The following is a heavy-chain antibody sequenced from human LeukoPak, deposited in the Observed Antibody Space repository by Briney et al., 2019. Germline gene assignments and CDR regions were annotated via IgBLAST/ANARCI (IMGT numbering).Heavy chain of an antibody. CDR1: GFTFSSYA. CDR2: ISGSGGST. V-gene: IGHV3-23*01. D-gene: IGHD3-10*01. J-gene: IGHJ6*02. CDR3: ARGGGHGSENYGMDV. Sequence: PGGSLRLSCAASGFTFSSYAMSWVRQAPGKGLEWVSAISGSGGSTYYADSVKGRFTISRENAKNSLYLQMNSLRAGDTAVYYCARGGGHGSENYGMDVWGQGTTVTVSS.